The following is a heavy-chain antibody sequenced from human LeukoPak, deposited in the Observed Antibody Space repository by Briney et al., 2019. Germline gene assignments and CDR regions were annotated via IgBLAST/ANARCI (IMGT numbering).Heavy chain of an antibody. CDR1: GGSISSSSYY. CDR3: ARGIERITIFGVVYYYYYYMDV. D-gene: IGHD3-3*01. V-gene: IGHV4-39*07. J-gene: IGHJ6*03. Sequence: SETLSLTCTVSGGSISSSSYYWGWIRQPPGKGLEWIGTISYSGSTYYNPSRKSRVSIFADTSKNLLSLKLTSVTAADTAVYYCARGIERITIFGVVYYYYYYMDVWGKGTTVTVSS. CDR2: ISYSGST.